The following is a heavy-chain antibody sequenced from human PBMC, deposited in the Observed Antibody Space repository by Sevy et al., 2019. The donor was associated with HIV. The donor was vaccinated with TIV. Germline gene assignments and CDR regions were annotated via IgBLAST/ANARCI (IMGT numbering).Heavy chain of an antibody. CDR2: INWKADGT. CDR1: GFIFDEYA. D-gene: IGHD3-22*01. Sequence: GGSLRLSCAASGFIFDEYAMNWVRQVPGKGLEWVAGINWKADGTGYADSVQGRFTISRDNAKNSMYLQMSSLRAEDTALSYCARSTYYFDTPGFVALDFWGQGTMVTVSS. CDR3: ARSTYYFDTPGFVALDF. J-gene: IGHJ3*01. V-gene: IGHV3-20*04.